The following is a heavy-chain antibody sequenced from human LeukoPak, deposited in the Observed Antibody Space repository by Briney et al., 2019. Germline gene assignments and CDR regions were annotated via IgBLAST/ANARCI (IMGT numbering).Heavy chain of an antibody. CDR2: IWYDGSNK. Sequence: GGSLRLSCAASGFTFSSYGMHWVRQAPGKGLEWVAVIWYDGSNKYYADSVKGRFTISRDNSKNTLYQQMNSLRAEDTAVYYCAREGYSYYDFWSGYYRGEYFDYWGQGTLVTVSS. CDR1: GFTFSSYG. CDR3: AREGYSYYDFWSGYYRGEYFDY. J-gene: IGHJ4*02. D-gene: IGHD3-3*01. V-gene: IGHV3-33*01.